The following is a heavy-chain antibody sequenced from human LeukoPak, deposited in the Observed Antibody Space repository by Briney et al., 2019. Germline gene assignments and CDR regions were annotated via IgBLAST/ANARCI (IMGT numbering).Heavy chain of an antibody. V-gene: IGHV1-8*03. CDR1: GYTFTSYD. Sequence: GASVKVSCKASGYTFTSYDINWVRQATGQGLEWMGRMNPNSGNTGYAQKFQGRVTITRNTSISTAYMELSSLRSEDTAVYYCARGRALRGFDPWGQGTLVTVSS. CDR3: ARGRALRGFDP. D-gene: IGHD4-17*01. CDR2: MNPNSGNT. J-gene: IGHJ5*02.